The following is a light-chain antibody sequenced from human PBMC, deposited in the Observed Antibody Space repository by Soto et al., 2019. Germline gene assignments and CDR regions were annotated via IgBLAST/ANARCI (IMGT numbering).Light chain of an antibody. CDR2: DAS. J-gene: IGKJ2*01. CDR1: QSISSW. Sequence: DIPMTQSPSTLSASVGDRVTITCRASQSISSWLAWYQQKPGKAPKLLIYDASSLESGVPSRCSGSGSGTEFPLTISSLQPYDFATYYCQQYNSYSYTFGQGTKLEIK. V-gene: IGKV1-5*01. CDR3: QQYNSYSYT.